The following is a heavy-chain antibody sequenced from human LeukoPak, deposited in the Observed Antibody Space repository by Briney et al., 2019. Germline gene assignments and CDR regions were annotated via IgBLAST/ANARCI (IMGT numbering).Heavy chain of an antibody. CDR2: IYYSGSI. V-gene: IGHV4-59*01. D-gene: IGHD3-22*01. J-gene: IGHJ4*02. Sequence: SETLSLICTVSGASISSYYWSWIRQPPGKGLEWIGDIYYSGSIKYNPSLKSRVTMSVDTSKNQFSLKLSSVTAADTAIYYCARESPSGYYNRPIDYWGQGTLVTVSS. CDR1: GASISSYY. CDR3: ARESPSGYYNRPIDY.